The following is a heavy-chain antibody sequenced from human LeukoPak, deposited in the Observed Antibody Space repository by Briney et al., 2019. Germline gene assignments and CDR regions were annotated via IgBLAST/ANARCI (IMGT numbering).Heavy chain of an antibody. Sequence: GSLRLSCAASGFTFSNYWMNWVRQAPGKGLEWVANIKLDGSEKYYVDSVKGRFTISRDNAKNSLYLQMNSLRAEDTAVYYCATQPGIAARDVDYWGQGTLVTVSS. J-gene: IGHJ4*02. V-gene: IGHV3-7*05. CDR1: GFTFSNYW. CDR3: ATQPGIAARDVDY. D-gene: IGHD6-13*01. CDR2: IKLDGSEK.